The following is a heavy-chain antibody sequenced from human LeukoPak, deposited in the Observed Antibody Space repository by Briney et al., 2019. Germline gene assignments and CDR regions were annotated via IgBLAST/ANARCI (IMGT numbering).Heavy chain of an antibody. CDR2: TNPNSGGT. CDR3: AREPWVYYHGMDV. CDR1: GYTFTGYY. D-gene: IGHD7-27*01. Sequence: ASVKVSCKASGYTFTGYYMHWVRQAPGQGLEWMGWTNPNSGGTNYAQKFQGRVTMTRDTSISTAYLELSRLRSDGTAVYFCAREPWVYYHGMDVWGQGTTVTVSS. V-gene: IGHV1-2*02. J-gene: IGHJ6*01.